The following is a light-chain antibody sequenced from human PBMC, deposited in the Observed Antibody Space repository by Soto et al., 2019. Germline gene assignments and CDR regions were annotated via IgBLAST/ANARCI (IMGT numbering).Light chain of an antibody. Sequence: QSVLTQPASVSGSPGQSITISCTGTSSDVGSHNLVSWYQQFPGKAPKLIIFEASKRPSGVSNRFSGSKSGSTASLTISGLQAQDEADYYCCSNVGSYIYVFGTGTTVTVL. V-gene: IGLV2-23*01. CDR3: CSNVGSYIYV. J-gene: IGLJ1*01. CDR1: SSDVGSHNL. CDR2: EAS.